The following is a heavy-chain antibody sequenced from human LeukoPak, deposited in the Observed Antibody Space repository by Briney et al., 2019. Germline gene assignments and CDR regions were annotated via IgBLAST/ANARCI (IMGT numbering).Heavy chain of an antibody. CDR1: GFTFSSYW. D-gene: IGHD3-22*01. CDR2: IKQDGSEK. Sequence: GGSLRLSCAASGFTFSSYWMSWVRQAPGKGLEWVANIKQDGSEKYYVDSVKGRFTISRDNAKNSLYLQMNSLRAEDTAVYYCARDNWTFYRDSSGYYSYYYYYMDVWGKGTTVTVSS. CDR3: ARDNWTFYRDSSGYYSYYYYYMDV. J-gene: IGHJ6*03. V-gene: IGHV3-7*01.